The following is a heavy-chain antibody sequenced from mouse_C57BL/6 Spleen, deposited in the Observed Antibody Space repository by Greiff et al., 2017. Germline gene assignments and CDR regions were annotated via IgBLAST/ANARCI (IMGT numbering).Heavy chain of an antibody. CDR2: INPNNGGT. D-gene: IGHD3-2*02. Sequence: EVKLQQSGPELVKPGASVKISCKASGYTFTDYYMNWVKQSHGKSLEWIGDINPNNGGTSYNQKFKGKATLTVDKSSSTAYMELRSLTSEDSAVYYCARWGPAQADYYAMDYWGQGTSVTVSS. CDR3: ARWGPAQADYYAMDY. CDR1: GYTFTDYY. V-gene: IGHV1-26*01. J-gene: IGHJ4*01.